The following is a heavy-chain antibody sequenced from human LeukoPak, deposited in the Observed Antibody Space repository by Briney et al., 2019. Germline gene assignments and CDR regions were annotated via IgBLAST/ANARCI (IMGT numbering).Heavy chain of an antibody. CDR1: GFTFSSYA. CDR3: ARDMGTIFGVVTGGFDY. Sequence: GGSLRLSCTASGFTFSSYAIHWVRQAPGKGLEYVSAISSNGGSTYYANSVKGRFTISRDNSKNTLYLQMGSLRAEDMAVYYCARDMGTIFGVVTGGFDYWGQGTLVTVSS. CDR2: ISSNGGST. D-gene: IGHD3-3*01. J-gene: IGHJ4*02. V-gene: IGHV3-64*01.